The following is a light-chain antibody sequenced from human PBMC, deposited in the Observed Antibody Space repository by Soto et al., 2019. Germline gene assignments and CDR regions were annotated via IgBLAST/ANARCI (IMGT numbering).Light chain of an antibody. J-gene: IGKJ4*01. V-gene: IGKV1-5*01. Sequence: DIQMTQSPSTLSASVGDRVTITCRASQSISSWLAWYQQKPGKAPKLLIYDAYSLESGVPSRFSGSGSGTEFTLTISSLQPDDFATYYCQQYNSYSVFGGGTKVEIK. CDR2: DAY. CDR1: QSISSW. CDR3: QQYNSYSV.